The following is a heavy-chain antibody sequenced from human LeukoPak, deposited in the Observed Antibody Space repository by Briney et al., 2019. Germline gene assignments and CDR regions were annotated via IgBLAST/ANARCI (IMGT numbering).Heavy chain of an antibody. CDR2: IYYSGST. D-gene: IGHD3-22*01. Sequence: SETLSLTCTVSGGSISSSSYYWGWLRQPPGKGLEWIGSIYYSGSTYYNPSLKSRVTISVDTSKNQFSLKLSSVTAADTAVYYCARRRYYYDSSGYYSYYFDYWGQGTLVTVSS. V-gene: IGHV4-39*07. CDR1: GGSISSSSYY. CDR3: ARRRYYYDSSGYYSYYFDY. J-gene: IGHJ4*02.